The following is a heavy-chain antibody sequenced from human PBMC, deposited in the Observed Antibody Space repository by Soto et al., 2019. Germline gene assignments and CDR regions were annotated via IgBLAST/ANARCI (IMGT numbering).Heavy chain of an antibody. CDR1: GFTFIDYY. CDR3: ARARRGVGGLYGMDV. Sequence: QVQLVESGGGLVKPGGALRLSCATSGFTFIDYYMSWIRQAPGQVLAWGSYISRSGSTIYYADSVKGRFTISRDNAKNALYLQMNSLRAEDTAVYYCARARRGVGGLYGMDVWGQGTTVTVSS. V-gene: IGHV3-11*01. CDR2: ISRSGSTI. J-gene: IGHJ6*02. D-gene: IGHD1-26*01.